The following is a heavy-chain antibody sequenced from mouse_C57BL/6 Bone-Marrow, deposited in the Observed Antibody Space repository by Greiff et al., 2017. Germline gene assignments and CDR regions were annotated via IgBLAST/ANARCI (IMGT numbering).Heavy chain of an antibody. CDR1: GFTFSDYY. V-gene: IGHV5-16*01. J-gene: IGHJ3*01. CDR3: ARETFDGGFAY. Sequence: EVQLVESEGGLVQPGSSMKLSCTASGFTFSDYYMACVRQVPEKGLEWVANFNYDGSSTYYLDSLKSCFIISRDNAKNILYLQMRSLKSEDTATYYCARETFDGGFAYWGQGTLVTVSA. CDR2: FNYDGSST.